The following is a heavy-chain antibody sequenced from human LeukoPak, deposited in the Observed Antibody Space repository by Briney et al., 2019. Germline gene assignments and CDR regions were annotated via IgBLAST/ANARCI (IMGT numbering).Heavy chain of an antibody. CDR1: GFTFSSYW. J-gene: IGHJ4*02. V-gene: IGHV3-7*01. CDR2: IKQDGSEK. CDR3: ASGGYYYDSSGYFLFDY. Sequence: PGGSLRLSCAASGFTFSSYWMSWVRQAPGKGLEWVANIKQDGSEKYYVDSVKGRFTISRDNAKNSLYLQMNSLRAEDTAVYYCASGGYYYDSSGYFLFDYWGQGTLVTVSS. D-gene: IGHD3-22*01.